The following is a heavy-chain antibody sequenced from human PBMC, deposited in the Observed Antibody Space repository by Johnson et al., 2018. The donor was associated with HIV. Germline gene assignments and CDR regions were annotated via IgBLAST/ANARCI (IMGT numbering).Heavy chain of an antibody. CDR1: GFTFSTYG. D-gene: IGHD3-16*01. CDR3: ARGGKDHAFDI. V-gene: IGHV3-33*01. CDR2: MWYDGSNK. Sequence: QVQLVESGGGVVQPGRSLRLSCAASGFTFSTYGMHWVRQAPGKGLEWVAVMWYDGSNKYYADSVKGRFTISRDNSKNTLYLQMNSLRAEDTAVYYCARGGKDHAFDIWGQGTMVTVSS. J-gene: IGHJ3*02.